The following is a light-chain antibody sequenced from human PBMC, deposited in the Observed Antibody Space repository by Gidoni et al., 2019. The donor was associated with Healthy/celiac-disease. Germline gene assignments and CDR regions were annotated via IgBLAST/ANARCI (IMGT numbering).Light chain of an antibody. V-gene: IGLV3-1*01. CDR1: KLGDKY. Sequence: YELTQPASVSVSPGQTASITCSGDKLGDKYACWYQQKPGQSPVLVIYQDSKRPSGLPERFSGSNSGNTATLTIRGTQAMDEADYYCQAWDSSTAVVFGGGTKLTVL. J-gene: IGLJ2*01. CDR3: QAWDSSTAVV. CDR2: QDS.